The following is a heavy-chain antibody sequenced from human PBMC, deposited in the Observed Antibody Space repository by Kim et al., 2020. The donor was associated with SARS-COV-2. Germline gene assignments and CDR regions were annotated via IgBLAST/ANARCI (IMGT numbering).Heavy chain of an antibody. J-gene: IGHJ6*02. Sequence: SQTLSLTCAISGDSVSSNSAAWNWIRQSPSRGLEWLGRTYYRSKWYNDYAVSVKSRITINPDTSNNQFSLQLNSVTPEDTAVYYCARDLKEAGHYYYYGMDVWGQGTTVTVSS. V-gene: IGHV6-1*01. D-gene: IGHD6-19*01. CDR3: ARDLKEAGHYYYYGMDV. CDR2: TYYRSKWYN. CDR1: GDSVSSNSAA.